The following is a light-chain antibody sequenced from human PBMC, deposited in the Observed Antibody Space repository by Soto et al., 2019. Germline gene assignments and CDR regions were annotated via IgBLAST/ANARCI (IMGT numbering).Light chain of an antibody. CDR1: SSNIANNY. J-gene: IGLJ2*01. Sequence: QSVLTQPPSVSAAPGQKVTISCSGSSSNIANNYVSWYQQFPGTAPKLLIYDNNKRPSQIPDRFSGSKSGTSATLSITGLQTGDEADYYCGTWDSSLSSVVFGGGTKLTVL. CDR3: GTWDSSLSSVV. V-gene: IGLV1-51*01. CDR2: DNN.